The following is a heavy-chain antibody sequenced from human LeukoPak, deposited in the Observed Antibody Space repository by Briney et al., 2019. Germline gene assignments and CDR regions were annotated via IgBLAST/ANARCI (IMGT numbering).Heavy chain of an antibody. Sequence: GASVKVSCKASGYTFTSYYMHWVRQAPGQGLEWMGIINPSAGSTSYAQKFQGRVTMTRDTSTSTVYMELSSLRSEDTAVYYCARAEQWLDAFDIWGQGTMVTVSS. D-gene: IGHD6-19*01. CDR1: GYTFTSYY. J-gene: IGHJ3*02. CDR2: INPSAGST. CDR3: ARAEQWLDAFDI. V-gene: IGHV1-46*01.